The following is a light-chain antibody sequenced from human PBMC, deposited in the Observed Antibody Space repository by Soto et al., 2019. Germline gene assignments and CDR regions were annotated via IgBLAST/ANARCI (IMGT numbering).Light chain of an antibody. CDR1: QSVSSN. Sequence: EIVMTQSPATLSVSPGERATLSCRASQSVSSNLAWYQQKPGQAPRLLIYGASTRATGIPARFSGSGSGTEFTLTSSSLQSEDFAGYYCQQYNNWSSITFGQGTRLEIK. V-gene: IGKV3-15*01. CDR2: GAS. J-gene: IGKJ5*01. CDR3: QQYNNWSSIT.